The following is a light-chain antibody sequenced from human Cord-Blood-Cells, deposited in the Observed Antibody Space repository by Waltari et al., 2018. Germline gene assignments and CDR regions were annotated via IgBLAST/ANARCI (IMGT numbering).Light chain of an antibody. Sequence: QSALTKPASVSGSPGQSITISCTGTSSDVGGYNYVSWYQQHPGKAPQLMIYDVSNRPSGVANRFAGSKAVNTASLTISGLQAEDEADYDCSSYTSSSARVFGGGTKLTVL. CDR1: SSDVGGYNY. V-gene: IGLV2-14*01. J-gene: IGLJ3*02. CDR3: SSYTSSSARV. CDR2: DVS.